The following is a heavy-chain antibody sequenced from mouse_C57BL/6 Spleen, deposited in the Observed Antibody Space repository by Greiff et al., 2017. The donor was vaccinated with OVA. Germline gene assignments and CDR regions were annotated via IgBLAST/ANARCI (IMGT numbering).Heavy chain of an antibody. Sequence: VQLQQSGAELVKPGASVKISCKASGYAFSSYWMNWVKQRPGKGLEWIGQIYPGDGDTNYNGKFKGKATLTADKSSSTAYMQLSSLTSEDSAVYFCAIITTVVATPYFDYWGQGTTVTVSS. D-gene: IGHD1-1*01. V-gene: IGHV1-80*01. CDR1: GYAFSSYW. CDR2: IYPGDGDT. J-gene: IGHJ2*01. CDR3: AIITTVVATPYFDY.